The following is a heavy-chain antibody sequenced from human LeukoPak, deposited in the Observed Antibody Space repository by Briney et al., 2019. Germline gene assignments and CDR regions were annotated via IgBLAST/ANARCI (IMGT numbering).Heavy chain of an antibody. CDR2: IYYSGST. CDR1: GGSISSYY. D-gene: IGHD3-22*01. V-gene: IGHV4-59*01. CDR3: ARAAYYSYYFDY. J-gene: IGHJ4*02. Sequence: SETLSLTCTVSGGSISSYYWSWIRQPPGKGLEWIGYIYYSGSTNYNPSLKSRVTISVDTSKNQFSLKLSSVTAADTAVCYCARAAYYSYYFDYWGQGTLVTVSS.